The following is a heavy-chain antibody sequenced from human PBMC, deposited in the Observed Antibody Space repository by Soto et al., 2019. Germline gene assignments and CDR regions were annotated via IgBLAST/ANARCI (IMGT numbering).Heavy chain of an antibody. V-gene: IGHV4-34*01. D-gene: IGHD2-2*01. CDR1: GGSFSGYY. J-gene: IGHJ4*02. Sequence: SETLSLTCAVYGGSFSGYYWSWIRQPPGKGLEWIGEINHSGSTNYNPSLKSRVTISVDTSKNQFSLKLSSVTPADTAVYYCARARFCTSTSCYHYFDFWGQGTLVTVS. CDR2: INHSGST. CDR3: ARARFCTSTSCYHYFDF.